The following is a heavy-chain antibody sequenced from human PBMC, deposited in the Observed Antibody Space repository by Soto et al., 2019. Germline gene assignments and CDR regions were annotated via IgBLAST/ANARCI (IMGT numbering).Heavy chain of an antibody. CDR2: INAGNGNT. CDR3: ARVRFIVATHYYYYYMYV. V-gene: IGHV1-3*01. CDR1: GYTFTSYA. D-gene: IGHD5-12*01. Sequence: ASVKVSCKASGYTFTSYAMHWVRQAPGQRLEWMGWINAGNGNTKYSQKFQGRVTITRDTSASTAYMELSSLRSEDTAVYYCARVRFIVATHYYYYYMYVWGKGTTVTVSS. J-gene: IGHJ6*03.